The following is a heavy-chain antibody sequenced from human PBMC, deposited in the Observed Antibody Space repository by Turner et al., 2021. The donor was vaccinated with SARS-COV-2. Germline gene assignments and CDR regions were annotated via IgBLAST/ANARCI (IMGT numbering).Heavy chain of an antibody. CDR2: IYYSGST. V-gene: IGHV4-39*01. Sequence: QLLLQESGPGLLKHSETLSLSCNVSRDAISSSSYCWGWIRQPPGKGLEWIGIIYYSGSTYYKPSLKKRVIIAVDTTKNQFSQRQSSVTAADTAVYYCARHTRNPKLRSWFDPWGQGTLFTVSS. D-gene: IGHD1-1*01. CDR3: ARHTRNPKLRSWFDP. J-gene: IGHJ5*02. CDR1: RDAISSSSYC.